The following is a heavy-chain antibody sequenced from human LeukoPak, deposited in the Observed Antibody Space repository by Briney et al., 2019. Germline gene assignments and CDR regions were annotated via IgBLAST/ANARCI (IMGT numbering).Heavy chain of an antibody. Sequence: PGGSLRLSCAASGFTVSSNYMSWVRQAPGKGLEWVSVIYGGGSTYYADSVKGRFTISRDNSKNTLYLQMNSLRAEDTAVYYCARVEDDSWYFDLWGRGTLVTVSS. V-gene: IGHV3-53*01. CDR1: GFTVSSNY. D-gene: IGHD3-16*01. CDR3: ARVEDDSWYFDL. CDR2: IYGGGST. J-gene: IGHJ2*01.